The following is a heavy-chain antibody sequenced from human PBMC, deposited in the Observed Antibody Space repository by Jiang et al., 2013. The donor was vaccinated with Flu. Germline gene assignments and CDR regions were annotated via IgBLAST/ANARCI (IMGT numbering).Heavy chain of an antibody. CDR1: GFTFSSYE. V-gene: IGHV3-9*01. J-gene: IGHJ6*02. CDR3: AKDMGSSSSPYYYYGMDV. Sequence: SGGGLVQPGGSLRLSCAASGFTFSSYEMNWVRQAPGKGLEWVSGISWNSGGIGYADSVKGRFTISRDNAKNSLHLQMNSLRAEDTALYYCAKDMGSSSSPYYYYGMDVWGQGTTVTVSS. CDR2: ISWNSGGI. D-gene: IGHD6-6*01.